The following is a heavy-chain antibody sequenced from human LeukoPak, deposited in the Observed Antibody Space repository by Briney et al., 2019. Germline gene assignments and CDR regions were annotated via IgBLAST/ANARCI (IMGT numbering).Heavy chain of an antibody. D-gene: IGHD6-6*01. J-gene: IGHJ4*02. CDR3: ARHIGSSSSFDY. CDR2: IYPGDSET. Sequence: GGSLKISCKGSGYSFTSYSIDWVRQMPGKGLEWMGIIYPGDSETRYSPSFQGQVTISADKSSSTAYLQWSSLKASDTAMYYCARHIGSSSSFDYWGQGTLVTVSS. V-gene: IGHV5-51*01. CDR1: GYSFTSYS.